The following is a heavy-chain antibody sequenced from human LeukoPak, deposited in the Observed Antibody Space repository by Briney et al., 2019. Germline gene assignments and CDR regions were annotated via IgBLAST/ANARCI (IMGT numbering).Heavy chain of an antibody. CDR1: RFPFSTYG. V-gene: IGHV3-30*02. CDR3: ARSGFLRFDY. J-gene: IGHJ4*02. CDR2: IRYDGDNK. Sequence: PGGSLRLSCTASRFPFSTYGMHWVRQAPGKGLEWVAFIRYDGDNKYYADSVKGRFTISRDNAKNSLYLQMNSLRAEDTAVYYCARSGFLRFDYWGQGTLVTVSS. D-gene: IGHD3-10*01.